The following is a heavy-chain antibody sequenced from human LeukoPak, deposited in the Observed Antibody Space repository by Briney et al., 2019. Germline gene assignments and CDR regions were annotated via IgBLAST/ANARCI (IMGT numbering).Heavy chain of an antibody. CDR2: INPNGGST. CDR3: ARDPFTQCCSGWTPYFDY. V-gene: IGHV1-46*01. Sequence: ASVKVSCKTSGYTFTSYYMHWVRQAPGQGLEWVGIINPNGGSTSYAQKFQGRVTMTRDTSTSTVYMELSSLRSEDTAVYYCARDPFTQCCSGWTPYFDYWGQGTLVTVPS. D-gene: IGHD6-19*01. J-gene: IGHJ4*02. CDR1: GYTFTSYY.